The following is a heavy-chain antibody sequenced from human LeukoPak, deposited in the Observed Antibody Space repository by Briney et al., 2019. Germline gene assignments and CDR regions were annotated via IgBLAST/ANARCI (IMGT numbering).Heavy chain of an antibody. Sequence: PSETLSLTCTVSGGSISSYYWSWIRQPAGKGLEWIGRIYTSGSTNYNPSLKSRVTMSVDTSKNQFSLKLSSVTAADTAVYYCARGGAFSHPRCFDLWGRGTLVTVSS. V-gene: IGHV4-4*07. J-gene: IGHJ2*01. CDR2: IYTSGST. CDR3: ARGGAFSHPRCFDL. D-gene: IGHD1-26*01. CDR1: GGSISSYY.